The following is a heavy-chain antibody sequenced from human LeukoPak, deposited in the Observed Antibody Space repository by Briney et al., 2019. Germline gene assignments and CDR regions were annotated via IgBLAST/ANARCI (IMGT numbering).Heavy chain of an antibody. J-gene: IGHJ4*02. CDR1: GFTFSSYW. CDR3: ARGFLGDGDY. CDR2: INSDGSTT. Sequence: GGSLRLSCAASGFTFSSYWMHWVRQAPGKGLVWVSHINSDGSTTNYADSVKGRFTISRDNAKNTLYLQMNSLRAEDTAVYYCARGFLGDGDYWGQGTPVTVSS. D-gene: IGHD3-10*01. V-gene: IGHV3-74*01.